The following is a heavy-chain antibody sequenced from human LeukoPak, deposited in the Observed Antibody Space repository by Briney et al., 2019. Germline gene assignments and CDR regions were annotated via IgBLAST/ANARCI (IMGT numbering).Heavy chain of an antibody. CDR2: IYYSGST. V-gene: IGHV4-59*01. CDR3: ARDRYSNYAGAFDI. CDR1: GGSISNYY. J-gene: IGHJ3*02. Sequence: SETLSLTCTVSGGSISNYYWSRIRQPPGKGLEWIGYIYYSGSTNYNPSLKSRVTISVDTSKNQFSLKLSSVTAADTAVYYCARDRYSNYAGAFDIWGQGTMVTVSS. D-gene: IGHD4-11*01.